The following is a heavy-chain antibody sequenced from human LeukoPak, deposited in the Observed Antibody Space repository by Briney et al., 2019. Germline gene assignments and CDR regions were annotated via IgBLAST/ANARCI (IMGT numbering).Heavy chain of an antibody. CDR1: GGSISSYY. Sequence: SETLSLTCTVSGGSISSYYWSWIRQPAGKGLEWIGRIYTSGSTNYNPSLKSRVTMSVDTSKNQSSLKLSSVTAADTAVYYCARGDSSSWYDWFDPWGQGTLVTVSS. CDR2: IYTSGST. CDR3: ARGDSSSWYDWFDP. D-gene: IGHD6-13*01. V-gene: IGHV4-4*07. J-gene: IGHJ5*02.